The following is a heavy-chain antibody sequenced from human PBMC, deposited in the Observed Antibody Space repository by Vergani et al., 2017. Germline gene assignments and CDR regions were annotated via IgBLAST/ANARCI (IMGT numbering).Heavy chain of an antibody. CDR2: IIPIFGTA. J-gene: IGHJ5*02. CDR3: ARCGRQSSGQLRWFDP. V-gene: IGHV1-69*01. CDR1: GGTFSSYA. Sequence: QVQLVQSGAEVKKPGSSVKVSCKASGGTFSSYAISWVRQAPGQGLEWMGGIIPIFGTANYAQKFQGRVTFTADESTSTDYMELSSLRSEDTAVYYCARCGRQSSGQLRWFDPWGQGTLVTVSS. D-gene: IGHD6-19*01.